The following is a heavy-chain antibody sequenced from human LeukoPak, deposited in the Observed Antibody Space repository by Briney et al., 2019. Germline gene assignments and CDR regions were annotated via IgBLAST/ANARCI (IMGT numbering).Heavy chain of an antibody. D-gene: IGHD3-3*01. CDR1: GFTFSSYS. V-gene: IGHV3-21*01. Sequence: PGGSLRLSCAASGFTFSSYSMNWVRQAPGKGLEWVSSISSSSSYIYYADSVKGRFTISRDNAKNSLYLQMNSLRAEDTAVYYCARGANYDFWSGYYIPSYYYYYMDVWGKGTTVTVAS. J-gene: IGHJ6*03. CDR3: ARGANYDFWSGYYIPSYYYYYMDV. CDR2: ISSSSSYI.